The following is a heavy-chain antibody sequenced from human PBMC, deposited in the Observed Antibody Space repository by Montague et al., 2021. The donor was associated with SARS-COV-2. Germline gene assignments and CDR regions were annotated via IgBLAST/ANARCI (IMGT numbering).Heavy chain of an antibody. Sequence: TLSLTCTVSGGSINSGGYYWSWIRQHPGKGLEWIGYIYHSGSTYYNPSLKSRLTISVDTSKNQFSLKLSSVTAADTAVYYCARVHFVGSGWYPDAFDIWGQGTMVTVSS. CDR1: GGSINSGGYY. CDR2: IYHSGST. V-gene: IGHV4-31*03. J-gene: IGHJ3*02. CDR3: ARVHFVGSGWYPDAFDI. D-gene: IGHD6-19*01.